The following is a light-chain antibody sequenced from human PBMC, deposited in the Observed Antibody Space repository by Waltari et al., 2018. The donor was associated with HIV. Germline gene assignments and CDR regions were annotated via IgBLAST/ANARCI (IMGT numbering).Light chain of an antibody. J-gene: IGLJ3*02. CDR1: RGRIASNS. CDR2: EDK. Sequence: NFMLTQPHSVSESPGKPVTISCPRSRGRIASNSVQWYQQRPGSAPTPVIYEDKQRPSGVPDRFSGSIDSSSNSASLTISGLKTEDEADYYCQSYDSTNRVFGGGTKLTVL. V-gene: IGLV6-57*03. CDR3: QSYDSTNRV.